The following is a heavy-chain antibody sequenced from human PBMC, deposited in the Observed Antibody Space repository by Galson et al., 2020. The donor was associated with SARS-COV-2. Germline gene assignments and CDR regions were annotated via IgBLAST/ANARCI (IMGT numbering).Heavy chain of an antibody. CDR2: ISSSSSYI. V-gene: IGHV3-21*01. CDR3: ARVRIWFARGPGAFDI. CDR1: GFTFSSYS. Sequence: GGSLRLSCAASGFTFSSYSMNWVRQAPGKGLEWVSSISSSSSYIYYADSVKGRFTISRDNAKNSLYLQMNSLRAEDTAVYYCARVRIWFARGPGAFDIWGQGTMVTVSS. D-gene: IGHD3-10*01. J-gene: IGHJ3*02.